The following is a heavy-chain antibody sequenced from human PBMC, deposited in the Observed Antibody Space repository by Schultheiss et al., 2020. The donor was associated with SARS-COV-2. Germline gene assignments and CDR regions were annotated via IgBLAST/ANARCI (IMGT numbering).Heavy chain of an antibody. V-gene: IGHV4-34*01. Sequence: SETLSLTCAVYGGSFSGYYWSWIRQPPGKGLEWIGEINHSGSTNYNPSLKSRVTISVDTSKNQFSLQLNSVTPEDTAVYYCARSPTSGYYQIYGYYFDFWGPGTLVTVSS. CDR2: INHSGST. J-gene: IGHJ4*02. D-gene: IGHD3-10*01. CDR1: GGSFSGYY. CDR3: ARSPTSGYYQIYGYYFDF.